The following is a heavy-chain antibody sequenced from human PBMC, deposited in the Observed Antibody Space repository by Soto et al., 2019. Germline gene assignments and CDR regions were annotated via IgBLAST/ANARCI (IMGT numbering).Heavy chain of an antibody. J-gene: IGHJ4*02. CDR1: GGTLSSYT. CDR3: ARDKIYCSGASCPDFDY. V-gene: IGHV1-69*08. CDR2: IIPNLGIT. Sequence: QVQLVQSGAEVKKPGSSVKVSCKASGGTLSSYTFSWVRQAPGQGLEWVGRIIPNLGITNYSQKFQGRITIIVDKSTSTAYMELSSLRSEDTAVYYCARDKIYCSGASCPDFDYWGQGTLVTVSS. D-gene: IGHD2-15*01.